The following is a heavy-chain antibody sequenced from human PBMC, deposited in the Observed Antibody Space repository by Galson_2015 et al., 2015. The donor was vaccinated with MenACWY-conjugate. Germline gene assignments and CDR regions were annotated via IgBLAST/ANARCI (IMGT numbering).Heavy chain of an antibody. Sequence: SLRLSCAASGFTFSGYWMTWGRQAPGKGLEWVANMNQDGSQKYYVDSMKGRLTISRDNAKNLAYLQMNSLRAEDTAVYYCARDQTTVTTLGSFDPWGQGTLVTVPS. J-gene: IGHJ5*02. V-gene: IGHV3-7*01. CDR2: MNQDGSQK. D-gene: IGHD4-17*01. CDR3: ARDQTTVTTLGSFDP. CDR1: GFTFSGYW.